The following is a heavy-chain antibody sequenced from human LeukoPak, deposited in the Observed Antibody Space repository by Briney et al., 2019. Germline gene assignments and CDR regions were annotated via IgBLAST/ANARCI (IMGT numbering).Heavy chain of an antibody. CDR3: ARLIAARDYYYGMDV. V-gene: IGHV4-34*01. Sequence: SETLSLTCAVYGGSFSGYYWSWIRQPPGKGLEWIGEINHSGSTNYNPSLKSRVTISVDTSKNQFSLKLSSVTAADTAVYYCARLIAARDYYYGMDVWGQGTTVTVSS. J-gene: IGHJ6*02. CDR1: GGSFSGYY. CDR2: INHSGST. D-gene: IGHD6-6*01.